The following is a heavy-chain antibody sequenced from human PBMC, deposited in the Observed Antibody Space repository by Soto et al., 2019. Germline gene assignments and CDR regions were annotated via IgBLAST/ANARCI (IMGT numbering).Heavy chain of an antibody. D-gene: IGHD1-26*01. Sequence: QVQLQESGPGLVKPSQTLSLTCTVSGGSISTGGYYWSWIRQHPGRGLEWIGYIYHSGMTFSNPSRQSLVAISIDTSKNKFSLKLSSVTAADTAVYYCATVRWELNDAFDIWGQGTMVSVSS. CDR3: ATVRWELNDAFDI. CDR2: IYHSGMT. CDR1: GGSISTGGYY. J-gene: IGHJ3*02. V-gene: IGHV4-31*01.